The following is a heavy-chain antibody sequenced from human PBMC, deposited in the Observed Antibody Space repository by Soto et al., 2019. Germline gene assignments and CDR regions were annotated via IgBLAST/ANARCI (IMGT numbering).Heavy chain of an antibody. D-gene: IGHD6-6*01. Sequence: ASVKVSCKASGYTFTSYGISWVRQAPVQGLEWMGWISAYNGNTNYAQKLQGRVTMTTDTSTSTAYMELRSLRSDDTAVYYCARVTGNSSGLHYYRMDVWGRGTTVTVSS. CDR1: GYTFTSYG. CDR2: ISAYNGNT. J-gene: IGHJ6*02. CDR3: ARVTGNSSGLHYYRMDV. V-gene: IGHV1-18*01.